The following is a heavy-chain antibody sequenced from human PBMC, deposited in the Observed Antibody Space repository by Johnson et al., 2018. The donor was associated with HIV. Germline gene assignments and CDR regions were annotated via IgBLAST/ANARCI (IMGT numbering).Heavy chain of an antibody. CDR1: GFTFSSYG. Sequence: QVQLVESGGGVVRPGGSLRLSCAASGFTFSSYGMHWVRQAPGKGLEWVAVMSYDGINKYYADSVKGRFTISRDNSKNTLYLQMNSLRAEDTAVYYCARDRVWFGELYAFDIWGQGTMVTVSS. V-gene: IGHV3-30*03. D-gene: IGHD3-10*01. J-gene: IGHJ3*02. CDR3: ARDRVWFGELYAFDI. CDR2: MSYDGINK.